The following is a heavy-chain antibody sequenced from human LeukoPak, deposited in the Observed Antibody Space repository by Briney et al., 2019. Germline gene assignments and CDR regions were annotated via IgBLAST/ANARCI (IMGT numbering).Heavy chain of an antibody. J-gene: IGHJ4*02. Sequence: GGSLRLSCSASGFIIRNYAMDCLRQAPGKGLEYVSAISANGGSTYYADPVKGRFTISRDTSKNTLYLQMSSLRAEDTAMYHCVKDLYKWDSASWSFCHYWGRGTLVTVSS. V-gene: IGHV3-64D*06. CDR1: GFIIRNYA. D-gene: IGHD6-13*01. CDR3: VKDLYKWDSASWSFCHY. CDR2: ISANGGST.